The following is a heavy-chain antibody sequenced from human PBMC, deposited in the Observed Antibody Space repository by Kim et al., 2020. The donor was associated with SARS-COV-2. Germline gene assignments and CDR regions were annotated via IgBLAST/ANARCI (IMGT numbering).Heavy chain of an antibody. CDR2: IYYSGST. CDR3: ARAPIVLVVYAIGLWFDP. Sequence: SETLSLTCTVSGGSISSGGYYWSWIRQHPGKGLEWIGYIYYSGSTYYNPSLKSRVTISVDTSKNQFSLKLSSVTAADTAVYYCARAPIVLVVYAIGLWFDPWGQGTLVTVSS. D-gene: IGHD2-8*02. V-gene: IGHV4-31*03. J-gene: IGHJ5*02. CDR1: GGSISSGGYY.